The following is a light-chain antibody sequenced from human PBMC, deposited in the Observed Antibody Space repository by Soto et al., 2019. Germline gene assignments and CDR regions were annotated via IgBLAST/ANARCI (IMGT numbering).Light chain of an antibody. CDR2: AAS. Sequence: DIQMTQSPSSLSASVGDRVTITCRASQSISGYLNWYQQKPGKAPKLLIYAASSLQSGVPSRFSGSGSGTDFTLTISSLQPEDFATYYCQQSYGTSWTFGQGTKVDIK. J-gene: IGKJ1*01. CDR1: QSISGY. V-gene: IGKV1-39*01. CDR3: QQSYGTSWT.